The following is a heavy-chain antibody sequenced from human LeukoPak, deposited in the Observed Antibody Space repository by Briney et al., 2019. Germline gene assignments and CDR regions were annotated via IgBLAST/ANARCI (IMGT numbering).Heavy chain of an antibody. CDR2: MSMIISYI. CDR3: ARDQPIDY. CDR1: GFTFSIYS. Sequence: PGGSLRLSWPASGFTFSIYSMNWVRHAPGKWLESVSSMSMIISYIYYTYSVKGRFTISRDNAKNSLYLQMNSLRAEDTAVYYCARDQPIDYWGQGTLVTVSS. V-gene: IGHV3-21*01. J-gene: IGHJ4*02.